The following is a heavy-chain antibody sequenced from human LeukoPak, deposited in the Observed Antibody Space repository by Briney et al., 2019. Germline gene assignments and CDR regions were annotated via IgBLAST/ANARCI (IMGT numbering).Heavy chain of an antibody. CDR1: GFTVSSNY. V-gene: IGHV3-53*01. CDR2: IYSGGGT. Sequence: PGGSLRLSCAASGFTVSSNYMTWVRQAPGRGLDWVSVIYSGGGTYYAASVKDRFTISRDTSKNTLYLQMNSLKAEDTAVYYCAKVRWLDYYYYYGMDVWGQGTTVTVSS. D-gene: IGHD6-19*01. CDR3: AKVRWLDYYYYYGMDV. J-gene: IGHJ6*02.